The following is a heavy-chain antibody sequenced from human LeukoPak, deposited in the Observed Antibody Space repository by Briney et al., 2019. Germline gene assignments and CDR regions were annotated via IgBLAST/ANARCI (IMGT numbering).Heavy chain of an antibody. CDR3: ARPKAGYSSTDAFDI. CDR2: INHSGSA. D-gene: IGHD6-19*01. J-gene: IGHJ3*02. CDR1: GGSFSGYY. Sequence: SETLSLTCAVHGGSFSGYYWNWILQPPGKGLEWIGEINHSGSANYNPSLKSRVTMSVDTSENQFSLKLSSVTAADTAVYYCARPKAGYSSTDAFDIWGQGTTVTVSS. V-gene: IGHV4-34*01.